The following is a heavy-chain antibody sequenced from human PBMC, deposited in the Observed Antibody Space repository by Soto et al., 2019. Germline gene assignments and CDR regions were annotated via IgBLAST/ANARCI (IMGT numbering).Heavy chain of an antibody. CDR2: ISGSGGST. V-gene: IGHV3-23*01. D-gene: IGHD2-2*01. Sequence: EVQLFESGGGLVQPGGSLRLSCAASGFTFSSYAMSWVRQAPGKGLEWVSAISGSGGSTYYADSVKGRFTISRDNSKNTLYLQMNSLGAEDTAVYYCAKDPKSFYCSSTSCLFDYWGQGTLVTVSS. CDR1: GFTFSSYA. J-gene: IGHJ4*02. CDR3: AKDPKSFYCSSTSCLFDY.